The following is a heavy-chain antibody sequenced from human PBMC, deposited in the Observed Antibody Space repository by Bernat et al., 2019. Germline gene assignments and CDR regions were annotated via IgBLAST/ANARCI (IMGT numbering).Heavy chain of an antibody. CDR2: IYFSGST. J-gene: IGHJ4*02. CDR1: GAYINGFY. Sequence: QVQLQESGPGLVKPSETLSLTCAVSGAYINGFYWTWIRQPPGKGLEWIGYIYFSGSTNHNPSLSSRVTMSVDTSKILFSLNLTSVTPADSAVYYCARGTSEFDYWGQGVLVTVSS. CDR3: ARGTSEFDY. V-gene: IGHV4-59*01.